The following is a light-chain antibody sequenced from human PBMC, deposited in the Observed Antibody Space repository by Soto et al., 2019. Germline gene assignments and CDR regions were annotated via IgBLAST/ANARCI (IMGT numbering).Light chain of an antibody. J-gene: IGKJ1*01. CDR1: QSVSSN. CDR3: QRYKNWPRR. CDR2: GAS. V-gene: IGKV3-15*01. Sequence: EIVMTQSPGTLSVSPGERATLSCRASQSVSSNLAWYQQKPGQAPSLLIYGASTRATGIPARFSGSGSGTKFVLTFGSLRSEVFGFYYCQRYKNWPRRFGQGT.